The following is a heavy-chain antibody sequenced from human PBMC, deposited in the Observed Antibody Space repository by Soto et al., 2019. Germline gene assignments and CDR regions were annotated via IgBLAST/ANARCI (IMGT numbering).Heavy chain of an antibody. J-gene: IGHJ4*02. D-gene: IGHD1-7*01. V-gene: IGHV3-23*01. CDR2: MSGSSSTT. CDR3: AKNQERELPRVIDF. Sequence: GGSLRLSCATSGLTFSNYAMSWVGQAPGGGLEWVSSMSGSSSTTYYADSVRGRFTISRDRSKNTLYLQMSSLRAEDTALYYCAKNQERELPRVIDFWGQGT. CDR1: GLTFSNYA.